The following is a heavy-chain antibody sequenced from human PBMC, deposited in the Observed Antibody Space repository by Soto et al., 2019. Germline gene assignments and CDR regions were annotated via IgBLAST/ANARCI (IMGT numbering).Heavy chain of an antibody. CDR2: IKQDGSEK. Sequence: PGGSLRLSCAASGFTFSSYWVSWVRQAPGKGLERVANIKQDGSEKYYVDTVKGRFTISRDNAKNSLYLQMNSLRAEDTAVYYCARDGDITGTPYYFDYWGQGTLVTVSS. D-gene: IGHD1-20*01. CDR1: GFTFSSYW. V-gene: IGHV3-7*01. J-gene: IGHJ4*02. CDR3: ARDGDITGTPYYFDY.